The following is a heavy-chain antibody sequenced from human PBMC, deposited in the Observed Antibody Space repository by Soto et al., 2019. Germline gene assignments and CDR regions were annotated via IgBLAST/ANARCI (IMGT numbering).Heavy chain of an antibody. CDR3: TRDLGYCSGGSCPGDAFDI. CDR1: GFTFGDYA. D-gene: IGHD2-15*01. J-gene: IGHJ3*02. Sequence: TGGSLRLSCTASGFTFGDYAMGWFRQAPGKGLEWVGFIRSKAYGGTTEYAASVKGRFTISRDDSKSIAYLQMNSLKTEDTAVYYCTRDLGYCSGGSCPGDAFDIWGQGTMVTVSS. CDR2: IRSKAYGGTT. V-gene: IGHV3-49*03.